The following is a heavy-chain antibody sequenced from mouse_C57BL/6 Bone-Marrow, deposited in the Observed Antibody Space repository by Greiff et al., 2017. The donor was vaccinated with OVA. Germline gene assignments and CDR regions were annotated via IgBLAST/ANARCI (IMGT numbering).Heavy chain of an antibody. CDR1: GYSITSGYY. V-gene: IGHV3-6*01. D-gene: IGHD1-1*01. Sequence: ESGPGLVKPSQSLSLTCSVTGYSITSGYYWHWIRQFPGNKLEWMGYISYAGSNNYNPSLKNRISIPRDTSKNQFFLKLKSVTTEDTATDDCARGGYYGSSYDWGQGTTLTVSS. CDR3: ARGGYYGSSYD. J-gene: IGHJ2*01. CDR2: ISYAGSN.